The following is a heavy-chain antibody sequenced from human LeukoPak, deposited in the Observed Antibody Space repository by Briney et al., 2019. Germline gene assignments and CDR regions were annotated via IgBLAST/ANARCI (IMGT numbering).Heavy chain of an antibody. V-gene: IGHV4-38-2*01. CDR3: ATLTTVSPFDY. CDR1: GYSISSGYY. J-gene: IGHJ4*02. CDR2: IYHSGST. Sequence: PSETLSLTCAVSGYSISSGYYWGWIRQPPGEGLEWIGSIYHSGSTYYNPSLKSRVTISVDTSKDQFSLKLSSVTAADTAVYYCATLTTVSPFDYWGQGTLVTVSS. D-gene: IGHD4-11*01.